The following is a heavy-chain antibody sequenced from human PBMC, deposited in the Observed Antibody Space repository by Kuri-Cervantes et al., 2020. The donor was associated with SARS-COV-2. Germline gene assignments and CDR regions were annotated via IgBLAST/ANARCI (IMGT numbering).Heavy chain of an antibody. D-gene: IGHD3-22*01. CDR3: ARVYYDSSGYYEVRYFGY. CDR2: SYYSGST. V-gene: IGHV4-39*07. Sequence: SETLSLTSTVSGGSISSSSYYWGWIRQPPGKGLEWIGSSYYSGSTYYNPSLKSRVTISVDTSKNQFSLKLSSVTAADTAVYYCARVYYDSSGYYEVRYFGYWGQGTLVTVSS. CDR1: GGSISSSSYY. J-gene: IGHJ4*02.